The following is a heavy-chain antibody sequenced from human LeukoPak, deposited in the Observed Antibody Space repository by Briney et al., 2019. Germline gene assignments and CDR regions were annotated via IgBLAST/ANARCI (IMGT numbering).Heavy chain of an antibody. J-gene: IGHJ4*02. CDR2: IYSGGST. D-gene: IGHD2-2*01. CDR3: ARVGPYCSSTSCYDY. CDR1: GFTVSSNY. V-gene: IGHV3-53*01. Sequence: GGSLRLSCAASGFTVSSNYMSWVRQAPGKGLEWVSVIYSGGSTYCADSVKGRFTISRDNSKNTLYLQMNSLRAEDTAVYYCARVGPYCSSTSCYDYWGQGTLVTVSS.